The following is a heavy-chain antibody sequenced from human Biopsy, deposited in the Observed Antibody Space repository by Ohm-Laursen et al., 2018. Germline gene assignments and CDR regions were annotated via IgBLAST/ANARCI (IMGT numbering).Heavy chain of an antibody. CDR2: FAPENGKT. CDR1: GYTLTALS. Sequence: GASVKVSCKVSGYTLTALSMHWVRQAPGRGLEWMGGFAPENGKTIYAQKFQGRITMTEDTSTDTAYMELSSQRSEDTAVYYCAADINVWNVNYWGQGTQVTVSS. J-gene: IGHJ4*02. D-gene: IGHD1-1*01. CDR3: AADINVWNVNY. V-gene: IGHV1-24*01.